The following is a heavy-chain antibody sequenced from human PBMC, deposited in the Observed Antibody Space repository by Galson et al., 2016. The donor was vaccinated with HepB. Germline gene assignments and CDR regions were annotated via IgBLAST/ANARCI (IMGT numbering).Heavy chain of an antibody. J-gene: IGHJ4*02. V-gene: IGHV1-69*06. D-gene: IGHD2/OR15-2a*01. Sequence: SVKVSCKASVDSFNNHMFSWVRQAPGQGLEWMGGIIPMFGTPNYSRNFQGRVTITADKSTATAYMELSSLRIDDTAVYYCAREYFYAALKDSWGQGTLVTVSS. CDR3: AREYFYAALKDS. CDR2: IIPMFGTP. CDR1: VDSFNNHM.